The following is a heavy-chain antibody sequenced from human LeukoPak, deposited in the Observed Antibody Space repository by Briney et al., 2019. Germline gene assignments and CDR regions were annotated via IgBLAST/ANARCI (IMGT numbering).Heavy chain of an antibody. V-gene: IGHV4-4*07. J-gene: IGHJ6*03. CDR1: GGSLSGYY. CDR3: ARVRFLEWPDYYYMDV. D-gene: IGHD3-3*01. Sequence: SETLSLTCSVSGGSLSGYYWSWIRQPAGKGLEWIGRIYTSGSTNYSPSLQSRVTMSVDTSKNQFSLKLSSVTAADTAVYYCARVRFLEWPDYYYMDVWGKGTTATVSS. CDR2: IYTSGST.